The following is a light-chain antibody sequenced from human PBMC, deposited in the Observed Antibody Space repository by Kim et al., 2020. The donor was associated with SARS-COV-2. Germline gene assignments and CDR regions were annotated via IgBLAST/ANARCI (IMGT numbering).Light chain of an antibody. J-gene: IGKJ1*01. CDR2: AAS. V-gene: IGKV3-15*01. CDR1: HSVSSN. Sequence: VSPGERATLSCTASHSVSSNLAWYQQKPGQAPRLLISAASTRATGIPVRFSGGGSGTDFTLTISSLQSEDFAVYYCQQYDKWPRTFGQGTKVEIK. CDR3: QQYDKWPRT.